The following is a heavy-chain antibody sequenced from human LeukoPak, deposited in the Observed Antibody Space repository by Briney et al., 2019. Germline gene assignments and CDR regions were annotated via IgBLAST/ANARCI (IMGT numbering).Heavy chain of an antibody. J-gene: IGHJ6*03. CDR2: INPNSGGT. V-gene: IGHV1-2*02. Sequence: EASVKVSCKASGYTFTGYYMHWVRQAPGQGLEWMGWINPNSGGTNYAQKFQGRVTMTRDTSISTAYMELSRLRSDDTAVYYCARSKVYAIPYYYYYYMDVWGKGTTVTVSS. CDR1: GYTFTGYY. D-gene: IGHD2-8*01. CDR3: ARSKVYAIPYYYYYYMDV.